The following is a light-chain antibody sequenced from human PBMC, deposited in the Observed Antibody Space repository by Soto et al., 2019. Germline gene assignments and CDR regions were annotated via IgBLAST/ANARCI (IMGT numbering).Light chain of an antibody. CDR3: QQHNDYTAVT. J-gene: IGKJ2*01. CDR2: DAT. V-gene: IGKV1-5*01. Sequence: DIQMTQSPSTLSASVGDRVTITCLASQTISSSLAWYQFKPGQAPKLLIFDATTLKTGVPSRFSGSGFGTEFPSTIAGLQPDDFATYYCQQHNDYTAVTFGQGTKLEIK. CDR1: QTISSS.